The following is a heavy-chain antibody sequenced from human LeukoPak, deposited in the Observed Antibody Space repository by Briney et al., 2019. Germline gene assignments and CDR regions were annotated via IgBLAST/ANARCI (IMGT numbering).Heavy chain of an antibody. CDR3: ARDAPAYCGGDCYNDY. CDR2: IIPIFGTA. Sequence: SVKVSCKASGGTFSSYAISWVRQAPGQGLEWMGGIIPIFGTANYAQKFQGRVTITTDESTSTAYMELSSLRSEDTAVYYCARDAPAYCGGDCYNDYWGQGTLVTVSS. D-gene: IGHD2-21*02. CDR1: GGTFSSYA. V-gene: IGHV1-69*05. J-gene: IGHJ4*02.